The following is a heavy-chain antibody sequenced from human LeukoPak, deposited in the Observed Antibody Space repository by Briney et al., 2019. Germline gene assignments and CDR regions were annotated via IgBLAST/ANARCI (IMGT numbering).Heavy chain of an antibody. CDR1: GFTFSSYS. Sequence: GGSLRLSCAASGFTFSSYSMNCVRQAPVKGLEWVSSISSSSSYIYYADSVKGRFTISRDNAKNSLYLQMNSLRAEDTAVYYCARDLSFWSGYLLPDFDYWGQGTLVTVSS. J-gene: IGHJ4*02. V-gene: IGHV3-21*01. D-gene: IGHD3-3*01. CDR3: ARDLSFWSGYLLPDFDY. CDR2: ISSSSSYI.